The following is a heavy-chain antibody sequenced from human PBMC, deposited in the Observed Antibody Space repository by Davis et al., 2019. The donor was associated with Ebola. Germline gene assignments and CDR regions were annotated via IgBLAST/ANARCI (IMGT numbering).Heavy chain of an antibody. CDR2: ISHSGST. CDR1: GRSTSSSNW. D-gene: IGHD2-15*01. CDR3: ARVTYCSGGGCYDFDY. J-gene: IGHJ4*02. V-gene: IGHV4-4*02. Sequence: SETLSLTCPVPGRSTSSSNWWSWARQPPGKGLEWHGEISHSGSTYYNPSLKSRVTISVDTSKNHFSLKTSSVTAADTAVYYCARVTYCSGGGCYDFDYWGQGTLVTVSS.